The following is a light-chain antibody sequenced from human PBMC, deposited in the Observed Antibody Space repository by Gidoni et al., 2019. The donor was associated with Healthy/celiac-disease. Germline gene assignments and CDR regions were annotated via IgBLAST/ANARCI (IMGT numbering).Light chain of an antibody. J-gene: IGKJ4*01. CDR2: DAS. CDR1: QSVSSY. Sequence: EIVLTQSPATLSLSPGERPTLSCRASQSVSSYLAWYQQKPGQAPRLLIYDASNRATCIPARFSGSGSGTDFTLTISSLEPEDVAVYYCQQRSNWPLLTVGGGTKVEIK. V-gene: IGKV3-11*01. CDR3: QQRSNWPLLT.